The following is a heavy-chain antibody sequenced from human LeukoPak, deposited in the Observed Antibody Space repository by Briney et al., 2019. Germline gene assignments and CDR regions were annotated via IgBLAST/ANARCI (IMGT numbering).Heavy chain of an antibody. V-gene: IGHV3-66*01. CDR1: GFKLRTNY. CDR3: ARDLGGLDS. CDR2: MNTGGST. J-gene: IGHJ4*02. Sequence: PGGSLRLFCGASGFKLRTNYMNWVRQAPGKGGEWVSVMNTGGSTSYADSVKGRFSISRDNSKNMVYLQMDSLRAEDTAVYYCARDLGGLDSWGQGTLVTVSS.